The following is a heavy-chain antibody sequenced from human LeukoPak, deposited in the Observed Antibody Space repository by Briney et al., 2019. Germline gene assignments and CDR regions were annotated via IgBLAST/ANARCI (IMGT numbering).Heavy chain of an antibody. J-gene: IGHJ4*02. CDR2: IYTSGNT. Sequence: SETLSLTCTVSGGSISNYYWIWIRQPAGKGLEWIGRIYTSGNTNYNPSLKSRVTMSVDTSKNQFSLRLTSVTAADTAVYYCARMGAGRFDFWGQGTLVTVSS. CDR3: ARMGAGRFDF. D-gene: IGHD1-26*01. V-gene: IGHV4-4*07. CDR1: GGSISNYY.